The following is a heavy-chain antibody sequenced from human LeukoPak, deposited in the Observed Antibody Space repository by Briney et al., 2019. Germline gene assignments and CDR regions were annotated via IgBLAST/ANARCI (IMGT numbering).Heavy chain of an antibody. D-gene: IGHD2-21*02. Sequence: PSDTLSLTCSVSADSTSSTAYYWGWIRQPPGKGLEWIGSIYHTGVTYYSPSLKSRVTISVHTSKNQFSLNLISVTAADTAMYYCARRSFCGGDCLWLDSWGRGTLVTVSS. J-gene: IGHJ4*02. CDR1: ADSTSSTAYY. V-gene: IGHV4-39*01. CDR3: ARRSFCGGDCLWLDS. CDR2: IYHTGVT.